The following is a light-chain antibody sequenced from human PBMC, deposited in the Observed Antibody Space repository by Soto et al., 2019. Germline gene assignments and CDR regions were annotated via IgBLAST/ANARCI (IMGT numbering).Light chain of an antibody. V-gene: IGKV2-28*01. CDR2: LGS. Sequence: DIVLTQSPLALPVTPGEPASISCRSSQSLLHSNGYNYVDWYLQRPGQSPQLLIFLGSNRASRVPDRFSGSGSGTDFTLKISRVEAEDVGVYYCMQTLQTPLTFGGGSKVEI. J-gene: IGKJ4*01. CDR3: MQTLQTPLT. CDR1: QSLLHSNGYNY.